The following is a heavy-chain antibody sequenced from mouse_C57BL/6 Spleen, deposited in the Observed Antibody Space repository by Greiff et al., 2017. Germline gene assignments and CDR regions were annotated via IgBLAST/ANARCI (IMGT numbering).Heavy chain of an antibody. CDR2: IYPSDSET. CDR1: GYTFTSYW. Sequence: QVQLKQPGAELVRPGSSVKLSCKASGYTFTSYWLDWVKQRPGQGLEWIGNIYPSDSETHYNQKFKDKATLTVDKSSSTAYMQLSSLTSEDSAVYYCARGTTGAMDYWGQGTSVTVSS. CDR3: ARGTTGAMDY. V-gene: IGHV1-61*01. J-gene: IGHJ4*01. D-gene: IGHD2-13*01.